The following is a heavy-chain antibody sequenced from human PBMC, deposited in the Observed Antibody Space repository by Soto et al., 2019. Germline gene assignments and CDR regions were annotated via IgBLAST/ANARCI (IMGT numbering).Heavy chain of an antibody. CDR1: GGSVSNGGYY. V-gene: IGHV4-39*07. D-gene: IGHD6-19*01. Sequence: SEALSLSCTVSGGSVSNGGYYWGWVLQPAGKGLDWIAEIHQSGITNYNPSIKSRATISVDTAKNQFSLKLSSVTAAATAVYYCARAQGRTTLTIAVAGIFDYWGQGTLVTVSS. CDR2: IHQSGIT. J-gene: IGHJ4*02. CDR3: ARAQGRTTLTIAVAGIFDY.